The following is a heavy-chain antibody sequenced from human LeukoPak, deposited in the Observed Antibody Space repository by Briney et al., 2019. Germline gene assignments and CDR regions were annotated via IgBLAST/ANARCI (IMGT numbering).Heavy chain of an antibody. CDR2: ISHDGSNQ. CDR3: AKDASDSSGYYYALVLGALDY. V-gene: IGHV3-30*04. J-gene: IGHJ4*02. D-gene: IGHD3-22*01. CDR1: GYTFTGYY. Sequence: SCKASGYTFTGYYMHWVRQAPGKGLEWVAAISHDGSNQYYADSVKGRFTISRDNSKNTLYLQMNSLRAEDTGVYYCAKDASDSSGYYYALVLGALDYWGQGTLVTVSS.